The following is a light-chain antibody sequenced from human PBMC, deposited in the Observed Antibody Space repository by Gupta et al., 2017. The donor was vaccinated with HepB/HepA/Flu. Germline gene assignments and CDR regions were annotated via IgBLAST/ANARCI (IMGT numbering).Light chain of an antibody. CDR3: QQYNSYSRT. CDR2: KAS. Sequence: DILMTHSPSTLSASVGDRVTITCRASQSISSWLAWYQQKPGKAPKLLIYKASSLESGVPSRFSGSGSGTEFTLTISSLQPDDFATYYCQQYNSYSRTFGQGTKVEIK. J-gene: IGKJ1*01. CDR1: QSISSW. V-gene: IGKV1-5*03.